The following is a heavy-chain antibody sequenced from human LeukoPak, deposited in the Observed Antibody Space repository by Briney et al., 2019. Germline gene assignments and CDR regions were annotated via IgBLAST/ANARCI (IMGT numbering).Heavy chain of an antibody. CDR2: IWYDGSNK. CDR3: ARENDSGAFDI. J-gene: IGHJ3*02. Sequence: GGSLRLSCAASGFTFSSYGMHWVRQAPGKGLEWVAVIWYDGSNKYYADSVKGRFTISRDNSKNTLYLQMNSLRAEDTAVYYCARENDSGAFDIWGQGTMVTVSS. D-gene: IGHD1-1*01. V-gene: IGHV3-33*01. CDR1: GFTFSSYG.